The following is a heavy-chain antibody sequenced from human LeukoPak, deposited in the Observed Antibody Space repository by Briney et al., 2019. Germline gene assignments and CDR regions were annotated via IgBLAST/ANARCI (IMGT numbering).Heavy chain of an antibody. CDR3: ARRDSGWDV. CDR2: IYSGGDT. V-gene: IGHV3-53*01. Sequence: GGSLSLSCAASGFTVSSKYMSWVRQAPGQGLEWVSVIYSGGDTYYADSVKGRFTISRDDSKNTLYLQMNSLRVDDTAVYYCARRDSGWDVWGKGTTVTVSS. J-gene: IGHJ6*04. CDR1: GFTVSSKY. D-gene: IGHD5-24*01.